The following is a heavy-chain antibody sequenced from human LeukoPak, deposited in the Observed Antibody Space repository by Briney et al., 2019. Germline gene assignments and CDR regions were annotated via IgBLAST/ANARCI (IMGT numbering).Heavy chain of an antibody. J-gene: IGHJ4*02. CDR2: TCYRSKWYY. V-gene: IGHV6-1*01. CDR1: GDSVSSHSGA. CDR3: AHGLSGVGFNY. D-gene: IGHD3-10*01. Sequence: SRTLSLSCAISGDSVSSHSGAWNWIRQPPSRGLEWQGRTCYRSKWYYEYAVSLKSRVTMIPDTSKNQFFLQLSSVTPEDTAVYYCAHGLSGVGFNYWGQGTLVTVSS.